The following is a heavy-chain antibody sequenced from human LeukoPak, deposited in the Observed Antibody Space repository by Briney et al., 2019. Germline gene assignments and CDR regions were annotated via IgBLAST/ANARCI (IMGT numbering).Heavy chain of an antibody. D-gene: IGHD3-22*01. CDR2: INHSGST. CDR3: ARARPYYYGSSGYHLDAFDI. V-gene: IGHV4-34*01. J-gene: IGHJ3*02. CDR1: GGSFSGYY. Sequence: TSETLSLTCAVYGGSFSGYYWSWIRQPPGKGLEWIGEINHSGSTNYNPSLKSRVTISVDTAKNKFSLKLSSVTAADTAVYYCARARPYYYGSSGYHLDAFDIWGQGTMVTVSS.